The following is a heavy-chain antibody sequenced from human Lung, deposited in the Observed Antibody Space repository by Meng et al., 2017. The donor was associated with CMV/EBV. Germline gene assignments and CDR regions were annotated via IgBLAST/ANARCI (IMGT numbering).Heavy chain of an antibody. CDR2: INSVGSST. J-gene: IGHJ4*01. Sequence: ESXKISXAASGFTFSSTWMHWVRQAPGKGLVWVSRINSVGSSTIYADSVKGRFTIFIDNAKNTLYLQMNSLRSEDTAVYYCAREPYDYDSSLDYWGRGTLVTVSS. CDR3: AREPYDYDSSLDY. CDR1: GFTFSSTW. D-gene: IGHD3-22*01. V-gene: IGHV3-74*01.